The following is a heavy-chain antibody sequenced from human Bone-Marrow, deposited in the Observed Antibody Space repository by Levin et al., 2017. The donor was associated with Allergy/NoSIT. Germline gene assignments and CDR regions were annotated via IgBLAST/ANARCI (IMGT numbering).Heavy chain of an antibody. CDR2: LNQDGSVK. Sequence: GSLRLSCAASGFTFSRHWMSWVRQAPGKGLEWVASLNQDGSVKYHVDSVKGRFTISRDNAENSLYLQMSSLTLEDTAVYYCARLMGTSTIYDYWGQGTLVTVSS. CDR3: ARLMGTSTIYDY. CDR1: GFTFSRHW. V-gene: IGHV3-7*01. D-gene: IGHD7-27*01. J-gene: IGHJ4*02.